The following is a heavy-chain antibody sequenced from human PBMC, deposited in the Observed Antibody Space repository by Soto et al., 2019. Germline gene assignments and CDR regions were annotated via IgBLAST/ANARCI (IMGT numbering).Heavy chain of an antibody. V-gene: IGHV3-74*01. J-gene: IGHJ4*02. CDR1: GFTFSTSW. D-gene: IGHD4-4*01. CDR2: INSDGSST. Sequence: PGGSLRLSCAASGFTFSTSWMHWVRQAPGKGLVWVSRINSDGSSTSYADSVKGRLTISRANAKNTLYLQMNSLRAEDTAMYYCARGPYSNDANYWGQGTLVTVSS. CDR3: ARGPYSNDANY.